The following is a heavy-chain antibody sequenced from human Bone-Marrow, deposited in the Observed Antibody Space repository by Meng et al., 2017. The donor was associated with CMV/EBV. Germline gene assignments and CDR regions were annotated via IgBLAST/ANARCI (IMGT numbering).Heavy chain of an antibody. J-gene: IGHJ4*02. CDR3: ARDPIGSGYAYFDY. CDR1: GFTFSSYW. Sequence: GESLKISCAASGFTFSSYWMHWVRQAPGKGLVWVSRINSDGSSTSYAEFVKGRFTISRDNAKNTLYLQMNSLRAEDTAVYYCARDPIGSGYAYFDYWAQGTLATFSS. CDR2: INSDGSST. V-gene: IGHV3-74*01. D-gene: IGHD3-22*01.